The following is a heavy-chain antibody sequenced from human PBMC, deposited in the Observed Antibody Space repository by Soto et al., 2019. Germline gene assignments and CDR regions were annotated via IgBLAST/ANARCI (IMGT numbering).Heavy chain of an antibody. CDR2: IYYSGST. CDR3: ARDNLPKGGLRDTFGGVQEPFDY. CDR1: GGSISSSSYY. D-gene: IGHD3-16*01. J-gene: IGHJ4*02. Sequence: SETLSLTCTGSGGSISSSSYYWGWIRQPPGKGLEWIGSIYYSGSTYYNPSLKSRVTISVDTSKNQFSLKLSSVTAADTAVYYCARDNLPKGGLRDTFGGVQEPFDYWGQGTLVTVSS. V-gene: IGHV4-39*02.